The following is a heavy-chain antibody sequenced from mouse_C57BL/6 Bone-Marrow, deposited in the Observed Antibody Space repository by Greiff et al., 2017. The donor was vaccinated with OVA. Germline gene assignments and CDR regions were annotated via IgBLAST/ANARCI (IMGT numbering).Heavy chain of an antibody. CDR3: ASHYSPYAMDY. D-gene: IGHD1-2*01. Sequence: EVHLVESGGGLVQPGGSLSLSCAASGFTFTDYYMSWVRQPPGKALEWLGFIRNKANGYTTEYSASVKGRFTISRDKSQSILYLQMNALRAEDSATYYGASHYSPYAMDYWGQGTSVTVSS. J-gene: IGHJ4*01. CDR2: IRNKANGYTT. CDR1: GFTFTDYY. V-gene: IGHV7-3*01.